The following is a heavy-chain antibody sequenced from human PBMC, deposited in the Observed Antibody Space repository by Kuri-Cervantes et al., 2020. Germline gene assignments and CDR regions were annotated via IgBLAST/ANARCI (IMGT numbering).Heavy chain of an antibody. CDR3: AKDHGYSYGSFDY. D-gene: IGHD5-18*01. CDR2: ISWNSGSI. V-gene: IGHV3-9*01. J-gene: IGHJ4*02. Sequence: SLKISCAASGFTFDDYAMHWVRQAPGKGLEWVSGISWNSGSIGYADSVKGRFTISRDNAKNSLYLQMNSLRVEDTALYYCAKDHGYSYGSFDYWGQGTLVTVSS. CDR1: GFTFDDYA.